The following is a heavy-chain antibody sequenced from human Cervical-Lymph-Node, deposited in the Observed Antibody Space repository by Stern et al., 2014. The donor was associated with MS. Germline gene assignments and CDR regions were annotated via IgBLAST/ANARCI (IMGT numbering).Heavy chain of an antibody. J-gene: IGHJ4*02. CDR1: GFTFSSYS. CDR2: ISSRSSYI. D-gene: IGHD2-15*01. CDR3: ASYPRDRYCSGGSCWYYFDY. Sequence: VQLVESGGGLVKPGGSLRLSCAASGFTFSSYSMNWVRQAPGKGLEWVSSISSRSSYIYYADSVKGRFTISRDNAKNSLYLQMNSLRAEDTAVYYCASYPRDRYCSGGSCWYYFDYWGQGTLVTVSS. V-gene: IGHV3-21*01.